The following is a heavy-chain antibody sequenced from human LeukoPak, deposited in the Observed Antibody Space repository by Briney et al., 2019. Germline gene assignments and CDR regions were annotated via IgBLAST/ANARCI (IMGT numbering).Heavy chain of an antibody. CDR2: ISSSSSYI. J-gene: IGHJ6*02. CDR3: AREFPYSGYDFYYYYGMDV. CDR1: GFTFSSYS. D-gene: IGHD5-12*01. Sequence: PGGSLRLSCAASGFTFSSYSMNWARQAPGKGLEWVSSISSSSSYIYYADSVKGRFTISRDNAKNSLYLQMNSLRAEDTAVYYCAREFPYSGYDFYYYYGMDVWGQGTTVTVSS. V-gene: IGHV3-21*01.